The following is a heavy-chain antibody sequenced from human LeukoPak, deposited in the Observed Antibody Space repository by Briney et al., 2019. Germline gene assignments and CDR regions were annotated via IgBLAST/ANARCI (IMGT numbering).Heavy chain of an antibody. J-gene: IGHJ4*02. CDR1: GFPFSDYS. V-gene: IGHV3-11*06. CDR2: ISSSSSYT. D-gene: IGHD3-10*01. CDR3: ARDSHNDITMVRDYYFDY. Sequence: GGSLRLSCAASGFPFSDYSMSWIRQAPGKGLEWVSSISSSSSYTNYADSVKGRFTISRDNAKNSLYLQMNSLRAEDTAVYYCARDSHNDITMVRDYYFDYWGQGTLVTVSS.